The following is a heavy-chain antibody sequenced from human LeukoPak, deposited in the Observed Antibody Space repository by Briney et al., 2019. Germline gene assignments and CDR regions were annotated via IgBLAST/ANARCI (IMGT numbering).Heavy chain of an antibody. CDR1: GGSFSGYY. V-gene: IGHV4-34*01. CDR2: INHSGST. Sequence: RASETLSLTCAVYGGSFSGYYWSWIRQPPGKGLEWIGEINHSGSTNYNPSLKSRVTISVDTSKNQFSLKLSSVTAADTAVYYCARSRNIVVVVAAPSMDVWGKGTTVTISS. D-gene: IGHD2-15*01. J-gene: IGHJ6*03. CDR3: ARSRNIVVVVAAPSMDV.